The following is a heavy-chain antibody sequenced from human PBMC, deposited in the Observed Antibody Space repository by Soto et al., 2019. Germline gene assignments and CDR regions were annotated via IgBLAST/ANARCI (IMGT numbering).Heavy chain of an antibody. Sequence: QVQLLESGGGLVKPGGSLRLSCAASGFTFSDYYMSWIRQAPGKGLECVAYISVSSTYANYADSVEGRFTIPRDNAENSLWQMNSLRADDTAVYYCARVVRYYSSEKPANFDYWGQGALVTVSS. D-gene: IGHD3-10*01. CDR1: GFTFSDYY. J-gene: IGHJ4*02. CDR2: ISVSSTYA. V-gene: IGHV3-11*05. CDR3: ARVVRYYSSEKPANFDY.